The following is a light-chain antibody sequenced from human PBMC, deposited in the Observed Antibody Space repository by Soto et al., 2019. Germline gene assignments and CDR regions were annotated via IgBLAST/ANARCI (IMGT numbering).Light chain of an antibody. CDR3: SSYTRTDTLVV. J-gene: IGLJ1*01. Sequence: QSVLTQPASVSGSPGQSLTISCTGDISDVGGYEYVSWYQQHPDKAPKLLIYEVSNRPSGVSNRFSGSKSGNTASLTISGLQAEDEADYYCSSYTRTDTLVVFGSGHTVT. CDR1: ISDVGGYEY. V-gene: IGLV2-14*01. CDR2: EVS.